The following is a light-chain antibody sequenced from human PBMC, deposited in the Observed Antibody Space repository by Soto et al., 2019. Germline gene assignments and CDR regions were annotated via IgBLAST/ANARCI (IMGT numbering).Light chain of an antibody. CDR2: EGS. Sequence: QSVLTQPASVSGXPGQSITIXXTGTSSDIGSYNLVSWYQQHPGIAPKFMIYEGSKRPSGVSNRFSGSKSGNTASLTISGLQAEDEADYYCCSYAGDSHWMFGGGTKLTVL. V-gene: IGLV2-23*01. CDR3: CSYAGDSHWM. J-gene: IGLJ3*02. CDR1: SSDIGSYNL.